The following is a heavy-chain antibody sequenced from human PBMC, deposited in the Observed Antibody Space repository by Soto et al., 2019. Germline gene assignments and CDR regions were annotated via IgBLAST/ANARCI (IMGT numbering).Heavy chain of an antibody. CDR1: GFTFSSYA. Sequence: VGSLRLSCAASGFTFSSYAMHWVRQAPGKGLEWVAVISYDGSNKYYADSVKGRFTISRDNSKNTLYLQMNSLRAEDTAVYYCARYIVVVPAAIHTTYYYYGMDFWGPGTTLTVYS. CDR2: ISYDGSNK. V-gene: IGHV3-30-3*01. CDR3: ARYIVVVPAAIHTTYYYYGMDF. J-gene: IGHJ6*02. D-gene: IGHD2-2*01.